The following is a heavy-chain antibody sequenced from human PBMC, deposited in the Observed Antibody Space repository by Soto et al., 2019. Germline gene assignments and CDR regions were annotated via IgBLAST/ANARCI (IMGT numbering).Heavy chain of an antibody. CDR3: VRVLVDSFDSSGYPDH. V-gene: IGHV4-30-4*01. Sequence: SETLSLTCSVSGGSINSYTNYWSWIRQTPSRGLEWIGYIYYSGTTYYNPSLKSRVTISIDTSKNQFSLRLTSVVAADTAVYYCVRVLVDSFDSSGYPDHCGQGTPVTVS. D-gene: IGHD3-22*01. CDR1: GGSINSYTNY. J-gene: IGHJ4*02. CDR2: IYYSGTT.